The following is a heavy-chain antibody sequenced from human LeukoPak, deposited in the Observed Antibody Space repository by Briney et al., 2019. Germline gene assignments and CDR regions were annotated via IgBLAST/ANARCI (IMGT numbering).Heavy chain of an antibody. Sequence: GESLKISCKGSGYSFTSYWIGWVCQMPGKGLEWMGIIYPGDSDTRYSPSFQGQVTISADKSISTAYLQWSSLKASDTAMYYCARHLEMATITNDYYYYYMDVWGKGTTVTVSS. CDR3: ARHLEMATITNDYYYYYMDV. CDR1: GYSFTSYW. J-gene: IGHJ6*03. CDR2: IYPGDSDT. V-gene: IGHV5-51*01. D-gene: IGHD5-24*01.